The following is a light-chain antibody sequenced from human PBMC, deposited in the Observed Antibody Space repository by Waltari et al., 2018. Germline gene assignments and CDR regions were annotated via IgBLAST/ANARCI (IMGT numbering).Light chain of an antibody. CDR2: QDV. Sequence: SYELTHPLSVSVSPGQTASIPCSGDKLGGKYIFWHQKKSGQSPVLVIYQDVRRPSGIPERFSGSNSGNTATLTISGTQALDEAHYYCQAWDSGTVVFGGGTKLTVL. J-gene: IGLJ3*02. CDR1: KLGGKY. V-gene: IGLV3-1*01. CDR3: QAWDSGTVV.